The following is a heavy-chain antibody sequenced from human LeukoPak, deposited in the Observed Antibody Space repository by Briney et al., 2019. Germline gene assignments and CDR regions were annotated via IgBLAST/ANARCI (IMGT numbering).Heavy chain of an antibody. J-gene: IGHJ4*02. CDR1: GYTFTAYY. V-gene: IGHV1-2*02. CDR2: MNPNSSGT. CDR3: ARQGSNSSGWYPVDD. D-gene: IGHD6-19*01. Sequence: ASVKVSCKTSGYTFTAYYIHWLRQAPGQGLEWMGWMNPNSSGTKYAQTFQGRVTLTRDTSISTAYLELSSLTSDDTAVYFCARQGSNSSGWYPVDDWGQGTLVTVSS.